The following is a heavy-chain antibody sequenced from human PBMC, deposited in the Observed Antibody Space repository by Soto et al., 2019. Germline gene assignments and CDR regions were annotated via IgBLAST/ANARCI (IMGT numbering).Heavy chain of an antibody. J-gene: IGHJ6*02. Sequence: GGSLRLSCAASGFTFSNAWINWVRQAPGKGLEWVGRIKSKTDGGTTDYAAPVKGRFTISRDNSKDTLYLQMNSLRAEDTAVYYCAKDLEYNGAAAGTHIPEGSYYYYYGMDVWGQGTTVTVSS. V-gene: IGHV3-15*07. CDR1: GFTFSNAW. D-gene: IGHD6-13*01. CDR3: AKDLEYNGAAAGTHIPEGSYYYYYGMDV. CDR2: IKSKTDGGTT.